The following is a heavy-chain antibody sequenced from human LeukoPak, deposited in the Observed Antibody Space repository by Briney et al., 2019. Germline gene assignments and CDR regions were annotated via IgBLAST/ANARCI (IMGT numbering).Heavy chain of an antibody. CDR3: ARDSGLRYFDWLPDY. D-gene: IGHD3-9*01. CDR1: GFTLSSYG. J-gene: IGHJ4*02. V-gene: IGHV3-33*01. Sequence: GGSLRLSCAASGFTLSSYGMHWVRQAPGKGLEWVAVIWYDGSNKYYADSVKGRFTISRDNPKNTLYLQMNSLRAEDTAVYYCARDSGLRYFDWLPDYWGQGTLVTVSS. CDR2: IWYDGSNK.